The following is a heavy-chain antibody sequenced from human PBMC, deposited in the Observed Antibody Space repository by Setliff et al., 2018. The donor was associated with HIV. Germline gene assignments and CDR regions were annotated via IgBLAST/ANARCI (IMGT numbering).Heavy chain of an antibody. Sequence: ASVKVSCKASGYSFTVYYMHWVRQAPGQGLEWMGWINPNSGGTNYAQKFQGRVTMTRDTSISTAYMELSRLRPDDTAVYYCARDTVAVAGTTPFSYYYYMDVWGNGTTVTVSS. D-gene: IGHD6-19*01. CDR3: ARDTVAVAGTTPFSYYYYMDV. CDR1: GYSFTVYY. V-gene: IGHV1-2*02. CDR2: INPNSGGT. J-gene: IGHJ6*03.